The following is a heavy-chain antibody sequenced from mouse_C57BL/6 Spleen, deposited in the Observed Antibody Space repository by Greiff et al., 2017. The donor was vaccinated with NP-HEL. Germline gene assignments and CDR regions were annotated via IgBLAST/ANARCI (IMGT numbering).Heavy chain of an antibody. CDR2: ISSGSSTI. CDR3: ARSYYYGVDY. CDR1: GFTFSDYG. J-gene: IGHJ2*01. Sequence: EVKLMESGGGLVKPGGSLKLSCAASGFTFSDYGMHWVRQAPEKGLEWVAYISSGSSTIYYADTVKGRFTISRDNAKNTLFLQMTSLRSEDTAMYYCARSYYYGVDYWDQGTTLTVSS. D-gene: IGHD1-1*01. V-gene: IGHV5-17*01.